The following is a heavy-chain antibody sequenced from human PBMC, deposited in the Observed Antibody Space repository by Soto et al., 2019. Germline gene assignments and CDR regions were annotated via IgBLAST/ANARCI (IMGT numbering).Heavy chain of an antibody. V-gene: IGHV4-30-2*01. Sequence: QLQLQESGSRLVKSSETLSLTCAVSGDTISTGGYSWAWIRQPPGKPLECIGHTYHSGNRYYNPSLKRRVIISVDRSKSQFSLKLTSVTAADTAVYYCARETYGYYLGYFDPWGQGTLVTVSS. CDR3: ARETYGYYLGYFDP. CDR1: GDTISTGGYS. J-gene: IGHJ5*02. D-gene: IGHD4-17*01. CDR2: TYHSGNR.